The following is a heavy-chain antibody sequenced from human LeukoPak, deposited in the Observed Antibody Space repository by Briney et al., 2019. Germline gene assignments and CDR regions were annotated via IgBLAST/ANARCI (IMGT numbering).Heavy chain of an antibody. CDR2: IYYSGST. D-gene: IGHD1-26*01. CDR1: GGSISSSSYY. J-gene: IGHJ6*03. V-gene: IGHV4-39*07. CDR3: ARVPGTSYYYYYMDV. Sequence: SETLSLTCTVSGGSISSSSYYWGWIRQPPGKGLEWIGSIYYSGSTYYNPSLKSRVTISVDTSKNQFSLKLSSVTAADTAVYYCARVPGTSYYYYYMDVWGKGTTVTVSS.